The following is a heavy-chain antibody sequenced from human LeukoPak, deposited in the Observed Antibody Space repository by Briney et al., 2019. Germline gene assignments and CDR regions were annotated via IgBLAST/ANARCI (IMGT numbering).Heavy chain of an antibody. CDR2: ISGSGGST. J-gene: IGHJ4*02. CDR3: AKEPTYSSGYYYGYFDY. CDR1: GFTFSSYA. V-gene: IGHV3-23*01. Sequence: PGGSLRLSCAASGFTFSSYAMSWVRQAPGKGLEWVSAISGSGGSTYYADSVKGRFTISRDNSKNTLYLQMNSLRAEDTAVYYCAKEPTYSSGYYYGYFDYWGQGTLVTVSS. D-gene: IGHD3-22*01.